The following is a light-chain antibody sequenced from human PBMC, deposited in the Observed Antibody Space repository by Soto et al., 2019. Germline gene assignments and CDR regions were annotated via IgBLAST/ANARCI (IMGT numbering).Light chain of an antibody. CDR2: EVS. J-gene: IGLJ1*01. V-gene: IGLV2-14*01. CDR3: TSYTISSTLDV. Sequence: QSVLTQPASVSGSPGQSITISCTGTSSDVGGYNYVSWYQQHPGKAPKLIIYEVSNRPSGVPNRFFGSKSGNTASLTISGLQAEDEAEYYCTSYTISSTLDVFGTGTKVTVL. CDR1: SSDVGGYNY.